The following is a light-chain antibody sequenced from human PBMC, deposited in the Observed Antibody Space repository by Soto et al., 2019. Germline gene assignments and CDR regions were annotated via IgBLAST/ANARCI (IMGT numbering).Light chain of an antibody. Sequence: EIVLTQSPATLSLSPGERATLSCRASQSVSSYLAWYQQKPGQAPRLLIYDASNRATGIPARFSGGGSGTDFTPTISSLEPEDFAVYYCQQRSNWPLTFGPGTKVDIK. CDR1: QSVSSY. CDR3: QQRSNWPLT. CDR2: DAS. J-gene: IGKJ3*01. V-gene: IGKV3-11*01.